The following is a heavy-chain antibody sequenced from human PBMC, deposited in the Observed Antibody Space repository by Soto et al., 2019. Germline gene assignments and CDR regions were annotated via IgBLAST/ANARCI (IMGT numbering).Heavy chain of an antibody. CDR3: AHRPYCSGGSCYSGWFDP. CDR1: GFSLSTSGVG. Sequence: QITLKESGPTLVKPTQTLTLTCTFSGFSLSTSGVGVGWIRQPPGKALEWLALIYWDDDKRYSPSLKSRLTITKDTSKNQVVLTMTNMDPVDTATYYCAHRPYCSGGSCYSGWFDPGAREPWSPSPQ. CDR2: IYWDDDK. V-gene: IGHV2-5*02. J-gene: IGHJ5*02. D-gene: IGHD2-15*01.